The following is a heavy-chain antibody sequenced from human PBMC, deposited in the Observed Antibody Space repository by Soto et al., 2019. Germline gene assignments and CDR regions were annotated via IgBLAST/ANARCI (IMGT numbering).Heavy chain of an antibody. CDR3: ATGGLGIAARPWYY. D-gene: IGHD6-6*01. V-gene: IGHV1-24*01. CDR1: GYTLTELS. J-gene: IGHJ4*02. CDR2: FDPEDGET. Sequence: ASVKVSCKVSGYTLTELSMHWVRQAPGKGLEWMGGFDPEDGETIYAQKFQGRVTITEDTSTDTAYMELSSLRSEDTAVYYCATGGLGIAARPWYYWGQGTLVTVSS.